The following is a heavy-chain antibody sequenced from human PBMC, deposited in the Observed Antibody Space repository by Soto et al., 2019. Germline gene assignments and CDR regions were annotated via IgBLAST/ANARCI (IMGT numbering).Heavy chain of an antibody. CDR2: ISYDGANK. J-gene: IGHJ4*02. V-gene: IGHV3-30*18. CDR1: GFIFSSYG. CDR3: AKDPQQVAYVFDY. Sequence: QVQLVESGGGVVQPGRSLRLSCAASGFIFSSYGMHWVRQAPGKGLEWVAVISYDGANKYYIDSVKGRFTISRDNSKNTLYLQMNRLRAEDTAVYYCAKDPQQVAYVFDYWGQGTPVTVSS. D-gene: IGHD6-13*01.